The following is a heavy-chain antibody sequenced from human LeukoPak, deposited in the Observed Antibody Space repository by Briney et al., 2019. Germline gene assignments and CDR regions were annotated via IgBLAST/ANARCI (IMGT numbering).Heavy chain of an antibody. J-gene: IGHJ3*02. D-gene: IGHD3-22*01. CDR1: GITFDNYA. CDR2: ISWNSGHI. V-gene: IGHV3-9*01. CDR3: AKTPGGYYYYRNGSDHPGAFDI. Sequence: GGSLRLSCAASGITFDNYAMHWVRQAPGKGLEWVSGISWNSGHIGYAVSVKGRFTISRDNAKKSLYLQMSSLRAEDTALYYCAKTPGGYYYYRNGSDHPGAFDIWGQGTMVTVSS.